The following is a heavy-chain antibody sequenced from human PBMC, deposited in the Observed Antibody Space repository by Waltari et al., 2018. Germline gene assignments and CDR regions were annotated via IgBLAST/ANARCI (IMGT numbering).Heavy chain of an antibody. V-gene: IGHV3-7*01. J-gene: IGHJ5*02. CDR1: GFTFSSYW. D-gene: IGHD6-19*01. CDR3: ARDPPEAVAA. Sequence: EVQLVESGGGLVQPGGSLRLSCAASGFTFSSYWMSWVRQAPGKGLECGANIKQDGSVKYYVDSVKGRFTISRDNAKNSLYLQMNSLRAEDTAVYYCARDPPEAVAAWGQGTLVTVSS. CDR2: IKQDGSVK.